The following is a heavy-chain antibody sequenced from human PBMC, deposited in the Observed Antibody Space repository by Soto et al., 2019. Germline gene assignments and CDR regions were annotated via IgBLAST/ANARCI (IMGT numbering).Heavy chain of an antibody. Sequence: SETLSLTCTVSGSSISSYYWSWIRQPPGKGLEWIGYIYYSGSTNYNPSLKSRVTISVDTSKNQFSLKLSSVTAADTAVYYCARTAYQLLSAYYFDYWGQGTRVTVSS. D-gene: IGHD2-2*01. V-gene: IGHV4-59*01. CDR1: GSSISSYY. J-gene: IGHJ4*02. CDR2: IYYSGST. CDR3: ARTAYQLLSAYYFDY.